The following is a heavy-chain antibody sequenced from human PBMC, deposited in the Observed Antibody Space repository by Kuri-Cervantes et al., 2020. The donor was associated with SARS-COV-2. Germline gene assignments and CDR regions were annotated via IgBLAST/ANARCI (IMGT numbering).Heavy chain of an antibody. J-gene: IGHJ3*02. CDR2: IYYSGST. V-gene: IGHV4-59*11. CDR3: ARDLGWITRDAFDI. D-gene: IGHD3-16*01. CDR1: GGSISSHY. Sequence: GTLRLSCTVSGGSISSHYWSWIRQPPGKGLEWIGYIYYSGSTNYNPSLKSRVTISVDTSKNQFSLKLSSLTAADAAVYYCARDLGWITRDAFDIWGQGTTGTGS.